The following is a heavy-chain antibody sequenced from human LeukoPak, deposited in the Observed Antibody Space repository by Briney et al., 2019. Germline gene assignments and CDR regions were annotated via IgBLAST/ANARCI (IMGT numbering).Heavy chain of an antibody. CDR3: GGYDFSPYFDY. CDR2: IYYSGST. V-gene: IGHV4-39*01. D-gene: IGHD3-3*01. J-gene: IGHJ4*02. CDR1: GGSISSSSYY. Sequence: SETLSLTCTVSGGSISSSSYYWGWIRQPPGKGLEWIGSIYYSGSTYYNPSLKSRVTISVDTSKNQFSLKLSSVTAADTAVYYCGGYDFSPYFDYWGQGTLVTVSS.